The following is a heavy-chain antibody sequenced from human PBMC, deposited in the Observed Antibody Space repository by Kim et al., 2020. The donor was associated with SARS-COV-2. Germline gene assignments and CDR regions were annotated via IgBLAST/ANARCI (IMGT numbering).Heavy chain of an antibody. J-gene: IGHJ4*02. Sequence: NPSLKSRVTISVDTSKNQFSLKLSSVTAADTAVYYCARDGIAAAGTIDYWGQGTLVTVSS. V-gene: IGHV4-39*07. D-gene: IGHD6-13*01. CDR3: ARDGIAAAGTIDY.